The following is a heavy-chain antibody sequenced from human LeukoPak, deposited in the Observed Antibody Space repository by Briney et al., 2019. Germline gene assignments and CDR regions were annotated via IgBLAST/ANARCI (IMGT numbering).Heavy chain of an antibody. J-gene: IGHJ4*02. CDR1: GFTFSDSW. CDR2: IKQDGSEK. Sequence: GGSLRLSCAASGFTFSDSWMHWLRQAPGKGLEWVANIKQDGSEKYYVDSVKGRFAISRDNAKNSLYLQMNGLRAEDTAVYYCARDPAEADCWGQGTLVTVSS. CDR3: ARDPAEADC. V-gene: IGHV3-7*01.